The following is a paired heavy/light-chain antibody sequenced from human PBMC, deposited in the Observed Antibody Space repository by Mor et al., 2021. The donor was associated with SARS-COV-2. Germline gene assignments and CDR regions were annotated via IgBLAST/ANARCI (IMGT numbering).Light chain of an antibody. CDR3: QQYGSSPAYT. V-gene: IGKV3-20*01. CDR2: GAS. J-gene: IGKJ2*01. CDR1: QSVSSSY. Sequence: EIVLTQSPGTLSLSPGERATLSCRASQSVSSSYLAWYQQKPGQAPRLLIYGASSRATGIPDRFSGSGSGTDFTLTISRLEPEDFAVYYCQQYGSSPAYTFGQGTKLEIK.
Heavy chain of an antibody. Sequence: QVQLQESGPGLVKPSETLSLTCTVSGGSVSSGSYYWSWIRQPPGKGLEWIGYIYYSGSTNYNPSLKSRVTISVDTSKNQFSLKLSSVTAADTAVYYCARDLRIAVAGTSGKYYFDYWGQGTLVTVSS. CDR2: IYYSGST. CDR1: GGSVSSGSYY. J-gene: IGHJ4*02. D-gene: IGHD6-19*01. CDR3: ARDLRIAVAGTSGKYYFDY. V-gene: IGHV4-61*01.